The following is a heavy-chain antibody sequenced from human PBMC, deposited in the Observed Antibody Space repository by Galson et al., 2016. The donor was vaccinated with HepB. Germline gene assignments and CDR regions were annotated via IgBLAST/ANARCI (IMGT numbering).Heavy chain of an antibody. J-gene: IGHJ4*02. CDR3: AREVRTIDDAHSRSLDF. CDR1: GFIFSDYS. V-gene: IGHV3-48*02. CDR2: ISSSGNPK. Sequence: SLRLSCAASGFIFSDYSMNWVRQAPGKGLEWISFISSSGNPKYYADSVKGRFAVSRDNAKNSLFLQMNSLRDEDTALYYCAREVRTIDDAHSRSLDFWGQGTLVTVSS. D-gene: IGHD4/OR15-4a*01.